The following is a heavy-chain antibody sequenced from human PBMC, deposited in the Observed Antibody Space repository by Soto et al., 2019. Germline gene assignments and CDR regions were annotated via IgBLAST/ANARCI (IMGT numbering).Heavy chain of an antibody. CDR2: ISYYVSNK. Sequence: WGSLRLSCAASGFTFSSYAMHWVRQAPGKGLEWVAVISYYVSNKYYADSVKGRFTISRDNSTNTLYLQMNSLRAEDTAVYYCARVFTQHPPGTEVWGKETTVSVSA. CDR3: ARVFTQHPPGTEV. CDR1: GFTFSSYA. V-gene: IGHV3-30-3*01. D-gene: IGHD2-21*01. J-gene: IGHJ6*04.